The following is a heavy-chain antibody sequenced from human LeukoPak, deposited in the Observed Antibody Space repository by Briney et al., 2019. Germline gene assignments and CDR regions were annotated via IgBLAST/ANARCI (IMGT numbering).Heavy chain of an antibody. D-gene: IGHD1-26*01. J-gene: IGHJ4*02. CDR3: ARSGTVGAMPV. CDR2: IYYSGST. V-gene: IGHV4-59*08. Sequence: SETLSLTCTVSGGSISSYYWSWVRLPPGKGLEWIGYIYYSGSTNYNPSLKSRVTISVDTSKNQFSLQLSSVTAAGTAMYYCARSGTVGAMPVWGQGTLVTVSS. CDR1: GGSISSYY.